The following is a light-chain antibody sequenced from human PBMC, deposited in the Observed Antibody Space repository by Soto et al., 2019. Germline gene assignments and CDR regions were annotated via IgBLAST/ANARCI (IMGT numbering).Light chain of an antibody. CDR3: QQYMSSVT. V-gene: IGKV3-20*01. CDR1: QSVDSTF. Sequence: EIVLTQSPGSLSLSPGERATLSCRASQSVDSTFFAWYQKKPGQAPRLLIYGASKRATGVPDRFSGSGSGTDFTLTISRLEPEDFAVYYCQQYMSSVTFGQGTKAEI. CDR2: GAS. J-gene: IGKJ1*01.